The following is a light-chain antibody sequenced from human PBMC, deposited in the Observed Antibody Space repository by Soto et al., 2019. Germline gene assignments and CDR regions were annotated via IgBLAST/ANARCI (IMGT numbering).Light chain of an antibody. Sequence: NFMLTQPHSVSESPGKTVIISCTRSSGSIASNYVQWYQQRPGSSPTTVIYEDNQRPSGVPDRFSGSIDSSSNSASLTISGLETGDAADYFCQSYDATKQVFGGGTKVTVL. J-gene: IGLJ3*02. V-gene: IGLV6-57*01. CDR2: EDN. CDR1: SGSIASNY. CDR3: QSYDATKQV.